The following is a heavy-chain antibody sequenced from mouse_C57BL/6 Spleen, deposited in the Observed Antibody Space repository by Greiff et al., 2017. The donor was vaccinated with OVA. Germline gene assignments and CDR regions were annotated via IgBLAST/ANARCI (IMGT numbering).Heavy chain of an antibody. J-gene: IGHJ4*01. Sequence: EVQLQESGGGLVQPGGSLKLSCAASGFTFSDYYMYWVRQTPEKRLEWVAYISNGGGSTYYPDTVKGRFTISRDNAKNTLYLQMSRLKSEDTAMYYCARQGDYGSSYAMDYWGQGTSVTVSS. CDR3: ARQGDYGSSYAMDY. CDR2: ISNGGGST. V-gene: IGHV5-12*01. D-gene: IGHD1-1*01. CDR1: GFTFSDYY.